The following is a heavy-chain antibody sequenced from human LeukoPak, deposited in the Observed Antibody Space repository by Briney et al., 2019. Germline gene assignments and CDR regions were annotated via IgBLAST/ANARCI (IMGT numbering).Heavy chain of an antibody. CDR2: IYYSGST. CDR3: ARLHYDFWSGSTYYMDV. CDR1: GGSISSSSYY. Sequence: SETLSLTCTVSGGSISSSSYYWGWIRQPPGKGLEWIGSIYYSGSTYYNPSLKSRVTISVDTSKNQFSLKLSSETAADTAVYYCARLHYDFWSGSTYYMDVWGKGTTVTVSS. V-gene: IGHV4-39*01. J-gene: IGHJ6*03. D-gene: IGHD3-3*01.